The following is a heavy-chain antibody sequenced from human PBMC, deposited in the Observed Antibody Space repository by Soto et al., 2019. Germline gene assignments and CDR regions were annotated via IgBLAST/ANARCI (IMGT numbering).Heavy chain of an antibody. CDR2: ISSSSSYT. D-gene: IGHD5-12*01. V-gene: IGHV3-11*06. Sequence: GGSLRLSCAASGFTFSHYYMSWIRQSPGKGLEWVSYISSSSSYTNYADSVKGRFTISRDNAKNSLYLQMNSLRAEDTAVYYCARTIVATIDYFDYWGQGTLVTVSS. J-gene: IGHJ4*02. CDR1: GFTFSHYY. CDR3: ARTIVATIDYFDY.